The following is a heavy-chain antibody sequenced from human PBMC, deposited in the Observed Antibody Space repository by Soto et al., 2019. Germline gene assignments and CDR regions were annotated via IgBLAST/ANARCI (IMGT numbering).Heavy chain of an antibody. CDR3: VARWDGAVALDAFDI. CDR1: RGTFSSYA. Sequence: GASVKVSCTAPRGTFSSYAISWVRQAPVQGLEWMGGIISIFGTANYAQRFQGRVTSTADESTSTAYMELSSLRSDDTAVYYCVARWDGAVALDAFDIGGQGTMVTVSS. CDR2: IISIFGTA. V-gene: IGHV1-69*13. J-gene: IGHJ3*02. D-gene: IGHD6-19*01.